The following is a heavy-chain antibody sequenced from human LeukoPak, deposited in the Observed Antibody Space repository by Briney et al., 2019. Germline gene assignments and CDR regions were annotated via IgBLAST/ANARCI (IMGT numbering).Heavy chain of an antibody. Sequence: GGSLRLSRAASGFTFSSYWMSWVRQAPGKGLEWVANIKQDGSEKYYVDSVKGRFTISRDNAKNSLYLQMNSLRAEDTAVYYCARGAVNWIMDVWGQGTTVTVSS. J-gene: IGHJ6*02. CDR1: GFTFSSYW. CDR2: IKQDGSEK. V-gene: IGHV3-7*01. D-gene: IGHD1-26*01. CDR3: ARGAVNWIMDV.